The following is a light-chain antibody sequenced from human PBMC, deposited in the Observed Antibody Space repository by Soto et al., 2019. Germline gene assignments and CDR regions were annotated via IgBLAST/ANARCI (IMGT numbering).Light chain of an antibody. CDR2: GAS. Sequence: TVLTQKRGTLPLVAEESGTLSSPASQNVDTKYLAWYQFKPGQAPRIIIFGASGRATGIPDRFSGSGSGTDFTLTISSLEPEDFAVYYCQQYGSLSWTCAQGTKVDIK. J-gene: IGKJ1*01. CDR3: QQYGSLSWT. V-gene: IGKV3-20*01. CDR1: QNVDTKY.